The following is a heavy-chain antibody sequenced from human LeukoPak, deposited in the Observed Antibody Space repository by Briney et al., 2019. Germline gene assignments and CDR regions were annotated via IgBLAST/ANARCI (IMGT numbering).Heavy chain of an antibody. D-gene: IGHD5-24*01. V-gene: IGHV3-74*01. CDR3: TTIRTY. CDR2: INTDGSST. CDR1: GFTFSSYA. Sequence: GGSLRLSCAASGFTFSSYAMSWVRQAPGKGLVWVSRINTDGSSTSYADSVKGRFTISRDNAKNTLYLQMNSLKTEDTGVYYCTTIRTYWGLGTLVTVSS. J-gene: IGHJ4*02.